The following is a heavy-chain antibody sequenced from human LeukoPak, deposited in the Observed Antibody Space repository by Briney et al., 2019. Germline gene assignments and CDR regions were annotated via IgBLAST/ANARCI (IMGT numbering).Heavy chain of an antibody. J-gene: IGHJ4*02. V-gene: IGHV3-23*01. D-gene: IGHD3-3*01. CDR2: ISGSGGST. Sequence: GGALRLSCAASGFTFSSYAMSWVRQAPGKGLEWVSAISGSGGSTYYADSVKGRFTISRDNSKNTLYLQMNSLRAEDTAVYYCAKVSSFGVVFAYYFDYWGQGTLVTVSS. CDR1: GFTFSSYA. CDR3: AKVSSFGVVFAYYFDY.